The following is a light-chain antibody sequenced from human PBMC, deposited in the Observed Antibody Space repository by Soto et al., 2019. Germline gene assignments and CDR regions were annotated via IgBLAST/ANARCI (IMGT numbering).Light chain of an antibody. CDR2: GAS. J-gene: IGKJ5*01. Sequence: ASQSVTASYLAWYHHKPGQAPRLLIYGASSRATGIPDRFSGSGSGTDITLSISSMAPEEFAVYYSLPAGILIICAEGTRLEIK. V-gene: IGKV3-20*01. CDR1: QSVTASY. CDR3: LPAGILII.